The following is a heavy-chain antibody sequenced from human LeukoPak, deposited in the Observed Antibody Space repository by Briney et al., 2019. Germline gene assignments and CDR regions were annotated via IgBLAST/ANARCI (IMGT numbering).Heavy chain of an antibody. J-gene: IGHJ4*02. Sequence: PSETLSLTCTVSGYSISSGYYWGWIRQPPGKGLEWIGGIYHSGSTYYNPSLKSRVTISVDTSKNQFSLKLSSVTAADTAVYYCARDGSSGYDPFDYWGQGTLVTVSS. CDR2: IYHSGST. CDR1: GYSISSGYY. D-gene: IGHD3-22*01. V-gene: IGHV4-38-2*02. CDR3: ARDGSSGYDPFDY.